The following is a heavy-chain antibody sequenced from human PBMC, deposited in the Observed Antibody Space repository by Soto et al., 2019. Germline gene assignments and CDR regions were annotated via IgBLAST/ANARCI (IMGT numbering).Heavy chain of an antibody. CDR1: GFSFSTYS. CDR3: ARSTSLGGMDV. Sequence: EVQLVESGGGLVMPGGSLRLSCIASGFSFSTYSMNWVRQAPGKGLEWVSSIRRRGDDTYYADSLKGRFTISRDNAKNSLSLQMISLRAEDTAVYYCARSTSLGGMDVWGQGPTVTVSS. J-gene: IGHJ6*02. V-gene: IGHV3-21*01. CDR2: IRRRGDDT. D-gene: IGHD1-1*01.